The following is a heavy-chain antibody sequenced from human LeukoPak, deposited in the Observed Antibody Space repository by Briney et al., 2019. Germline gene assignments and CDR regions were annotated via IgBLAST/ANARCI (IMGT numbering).Heavy chain of an antibody. CDR2: MNPNSGNT. D-gene: IGHD2-2*01. J-gene: IGHJ5*02. V-gene: IGHV1-8*01. Sequence: ASVKVSFKGSGYTFTSNDINWVRQATGQGLEWMGWMNPNSGNTGYAQKFQGRLTMTRNTSISTAYMELSSLRSEDTAVYSCARGPSCSSMSCTYWFDPWGQGTLVTVSS. CDR3: ARGPSCSSMSCTYWFDP. CDR1: GYTFTSND.